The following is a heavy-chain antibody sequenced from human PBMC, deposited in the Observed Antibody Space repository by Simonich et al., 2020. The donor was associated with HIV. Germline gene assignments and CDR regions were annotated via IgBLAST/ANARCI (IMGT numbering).Heavy chain of an antibody. CDR3: ARLGVTPYYYYAMDV. Sequence: QVQLVQSGAEVKKPGASVKVSCKASGYTFSSYYMHWVRQAPGQGLEWMGWINADNGNTKYSQKFHGRVTITRDTSASTAYMELSSLRSEDTAVYYCARLGVTPYYYYAMDVWGQGTTVTVSS. CDR2: INADNGNT. D-gene: IGHD4-4*01. CDR1: GYTFSSYY. V-gene: IGHV1-3*01. J-gene: IGHJ6*02.